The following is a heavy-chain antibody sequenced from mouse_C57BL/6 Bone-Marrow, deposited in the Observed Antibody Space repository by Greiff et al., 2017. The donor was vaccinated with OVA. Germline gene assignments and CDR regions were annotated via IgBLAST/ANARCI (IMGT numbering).Heavy chain of an antibody. V-gene: IGHV1-64*01. Sequence: QVQLQQPGAELEKPGASVKLSCKASGYTFTSYWMHWVKQRPGQGLEWIGMIHPNSGSTNYNEKFKSKATLTVDESSSTAYMQLSSLTSEDSAVYYCARDAYDYDDWFAYWGQGTLVTVSA. CDR1: GYTFTSYW. D-gene: IGHD2-4*01. CDR3: ARDAYDYDDWFAY. CDR2: IHPNSGST. J-gene: IGHJ3*01.